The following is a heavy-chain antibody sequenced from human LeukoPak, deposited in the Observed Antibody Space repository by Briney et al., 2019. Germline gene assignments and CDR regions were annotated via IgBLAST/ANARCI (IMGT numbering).Heavy chain of an antibody. V-gene: IGHV3-23*01. CDR3: ARGHRIITGNSYYFDY. D-gene: IGHD1-20*01. CDR2: ISGSGGST. CDR1: GFTFSSYA. J-gene: IGHJ4*02. Sequence: GGSLRLSCAASGFTFSSYAMSWVRQAPGKGLEWVSAISGSGGSTYYADSVKGRFTISRDNAKNSLYLQMNSLRAEDTAVYYCARGHRIITGNSYYFDYWGQGTLVTVSS.